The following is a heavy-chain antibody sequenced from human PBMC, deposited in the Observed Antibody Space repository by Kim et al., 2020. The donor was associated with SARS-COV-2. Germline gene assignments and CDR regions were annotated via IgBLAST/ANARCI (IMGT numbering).Heavy chain of an antibody. Sequence: GGSLRLSCAASGFTFSSYGMHWVRQAPGKGLEWVAVISYDGSNKYYADSVKGRFTISRDNSKNTLYLQMNSLRAEDTAVYYCASGRVAAAGNMDVWGQGT. D-gene: IGHD6-13*01. CDR1: GFTFSSYG. J-gene: IGHJ6*02. V-gene: IGHV3-33*05. CDR2: ISYDGSNK. CDR3: ASGRVAAAGNMDV.